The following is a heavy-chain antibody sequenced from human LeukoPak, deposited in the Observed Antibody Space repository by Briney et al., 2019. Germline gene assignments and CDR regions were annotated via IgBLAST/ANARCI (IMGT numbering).Heavy chain of an antibody. J-gene: IGHJ4*02. Sequence: GGSLRLSCAASGCTLSSYAMSWVRQAPGKGLEWVAAISGSGGSTYYADPGKGGFIISRDNTKNTLYLRMNSLRADETAVYYCAKGTTKGDSGSYSFDYWGQGTLVTVSS. CDR2: ISGSGGST. V-gene: IGHV3-23*01. CDR3: AKGTTKGDSGSYSFDY. D-gene: IGHD3-10*01. CDR1: GCTLSSYA.